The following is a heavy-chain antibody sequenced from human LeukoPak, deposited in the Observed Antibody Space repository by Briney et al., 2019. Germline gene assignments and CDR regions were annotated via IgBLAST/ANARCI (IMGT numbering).Heavy chain of an antibody. Sequence: SETLSLTCTVSGGSISSATYYWSWIRQPAGKGLEWIGRVYTSGSTNYNPSLKSRVTISVDTSKNQFSLKLSSVTAADTAVYYCARDESPEDNWFDPWGQGTLVTVSS. V-gene: IGHV4-61*02. J-gene: IGHJ5*02. CDR3: ARDESPEDNWFDP. CDR1: GGSISSATYY. CDR2: VYTSGST.